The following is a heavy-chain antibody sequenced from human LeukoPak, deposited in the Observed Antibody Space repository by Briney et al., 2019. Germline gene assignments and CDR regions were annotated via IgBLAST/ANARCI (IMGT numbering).Heavy chain of an antibody. CDR1: GGSISSYY. D-gene: IGHD6-13*01. Sequence: SETLSLTCTVSGGSISSYYWSWIRQPPGKGLEWIGRIYTSGSTNYNPSLKSRVTISVDTSKNQFSLKLSSVTAADTAVYYCAREPIAAAIKTYYYYYYMDVWGKGTTVTVSS. CDR3: AREPIAAAIKTYYYYYYMDV. J-gene: IGHJ6*03. CDR2: IYTSGST. V-gene: IGHV4-4*08.